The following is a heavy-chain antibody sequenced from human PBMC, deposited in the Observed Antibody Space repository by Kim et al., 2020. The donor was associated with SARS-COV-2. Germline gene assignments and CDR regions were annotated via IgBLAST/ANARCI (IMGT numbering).Heavy chain of an antibody. J-gene: IGHJ4*02. V-gene: IGHV1-18*01. D-gene: IGHD3-10*01. CDR3: ARDGPVLLWFGTRGPFDY. CDR2: ISAYNGNT. CDR1: GYTFTSYG. Sequence: ASVKVSCKASGYTFTSYGISWVRQAPGQGLEWMGWISAYNGNTNYAQKLQGRVTMTTDTSTSTAYMELRSLRSDDTAVYYCARDGPVLLWFGTRGPFDYWGQGTLVTVSS.